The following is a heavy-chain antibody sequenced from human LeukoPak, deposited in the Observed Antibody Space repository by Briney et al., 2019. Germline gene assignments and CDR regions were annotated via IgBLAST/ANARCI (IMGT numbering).Heavy chain of an antibody. Sequence: GESLKISFKGSGYSFTSYWIGWVRPRPGKGLEWMGIIYPGDSDTRYSPSFQGQVTISADKSISTAYLQWSSLKASDTAMYYCARPGVVVVPAARGFDYFDYWGQGTLVTVSS. V-gene: IGHV5-51*01. CDR2: IYPGDSDT. J-gene: IGHJ4*02. CDR3: ARPGVVVVPAARGFDYFDY. CDR1: GYSFTSYW. D-gene: IGHD2-2*01.